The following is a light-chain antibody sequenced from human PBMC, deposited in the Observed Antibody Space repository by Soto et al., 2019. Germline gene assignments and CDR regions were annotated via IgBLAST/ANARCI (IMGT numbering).Light chain of an antibody. CDR2: DVT. J-gene: IGLJ2*01. V-gene: IGLV2-14*01. CDR3: TSYSSTSSYVV. CDR1: SSDVGGYNY. Sequence: QSALTQPASVSGSPGQSITISCTGTSSDVGGYNYVSCYQQHPGKAPKIMIYDVTNRPSGFSNRFSGSKSGNTASLTISGLQAEYEADYYCTSYSSTSSYVVFGGGTKHTVL.